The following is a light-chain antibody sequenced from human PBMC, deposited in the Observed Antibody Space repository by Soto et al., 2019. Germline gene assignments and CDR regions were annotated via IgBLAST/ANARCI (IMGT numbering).Light chain of an antibody. CDR1: QSVSLS. J-gene: IGKJ1*01. Sequence: VLTQSLCTLSLPPGVRATLSCRASQSVSLSLAWYQQKPGQAPRLLIYDASKRASGFPARFSGSGSGTDFTLTISSLEPEDFAVYYCQERTGWPPWTFGQGTKADI. CDR3: QERTGWPPWT. CDR2: DAS. V-gene: IGKV3-11*01.